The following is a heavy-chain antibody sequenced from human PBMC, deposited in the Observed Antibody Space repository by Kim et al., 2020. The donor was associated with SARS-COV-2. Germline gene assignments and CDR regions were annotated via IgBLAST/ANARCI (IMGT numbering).Heavy chain of an antibody. V-gene: IGHV3-21*01. D-gene: IGHD2-15*01. J-gene: IGHJ6*02. CDR2: ISSSSSYI. CDR1: GFTFSSYS. CDR3: ARDLGYCSGGSCYSGYYYGMDV. Sequence: GGSLRLSCAASGFTFSSYSMNWVRQATGKGLEWVSSISSSSSYIYYADSVKGRFTISRDNAKNSLYLQMNSLRAEDTAVYYCARDLGYCSGGSCYSGYYYGMDVWGQGTTVTVSS.